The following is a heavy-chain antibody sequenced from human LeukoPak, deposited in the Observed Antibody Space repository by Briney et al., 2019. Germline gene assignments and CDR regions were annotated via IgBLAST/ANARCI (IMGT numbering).Heavy chain of an antibody. CDR3: ARGYCDTTNCYTYDY. Sequence: ASVKVSCKASGYTFTKSALHWVRQAPGERPEWMGWINGGNGNTKYSQDFQGRVTITRDTSASTAYMELSRLRSEDTAVYYCARGYCDTTNCYTYDYWGQGTLVTVSS. D-gene: IGHD2-2*02. V-gene: IGHV1-3*01. CDR2: INGGNGNT. J-gene: IGHJ4*02. CDR1: GYTFTKSA.